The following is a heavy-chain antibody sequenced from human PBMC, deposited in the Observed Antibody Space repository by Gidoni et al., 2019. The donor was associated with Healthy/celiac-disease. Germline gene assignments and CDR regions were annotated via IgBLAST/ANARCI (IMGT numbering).Heavy chain of an antibody. D-gene: IGHD3-3*01. V-gene: IGHV3-7*01. Sequence: EVQLVASGRGLVQPGGSLRLSCAASGFTFSSYWMSWVRQAPGKGLEWVANIKQDGSEKYYVDSVKGRFTISRDNAKNSLYLQMNSLRAEDTAVYYCATYYDFWSGPIAFDYWGQGTLVTVSS. CDR1: GFTFSSYW. CDR3: ATYYDFWSGPIAFDY. J-gene: IGHJ4*02. CDR2: IKQDGSEK.